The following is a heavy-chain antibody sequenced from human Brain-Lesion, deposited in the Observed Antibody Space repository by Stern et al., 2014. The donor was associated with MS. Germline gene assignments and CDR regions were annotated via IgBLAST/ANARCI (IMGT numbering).Heavy chain of an antibody. CDR3: ARDDTSSSWYNY. CDR2: IKQDGSEK. CDR1: GFTFNNYW. J-gene: IGHJ4*02. V-gene: IGHV3-7*01. Sequence: EVQLVESGGGLVQPGGSLRLSCAASGFTFNNYWMTWVRQAPGKGLEWVANIKQDGSEKFYVNSVKGRFTISRDNAKNSLYLQVNALKAEDTAVYYCARDDTSSSWYNYWGQGTLVTVSS. D-gene: IGHD6-13*01.